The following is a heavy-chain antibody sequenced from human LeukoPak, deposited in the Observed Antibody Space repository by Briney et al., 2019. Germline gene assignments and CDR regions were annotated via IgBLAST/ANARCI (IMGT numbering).Heavy chain of an antibody. CDR2: ISGSGGST. J-gene: IGHJ4*02. CDR1: GFTFSSYA. V-gene: IGHV3-23*01. Sequence: GGSLRLSCAASGFTFSSYAMSWVRQAPGKGLEWVSAISGSGGSTYYADSVKGRFTISRDNSKNTLYRQMNSLRAEDTAVYYCAKDDDYGDYASDYWGQGTLVTVSS. CDR3: AKDDDYGDYASDY. D-gene: IGHD4-17*01.